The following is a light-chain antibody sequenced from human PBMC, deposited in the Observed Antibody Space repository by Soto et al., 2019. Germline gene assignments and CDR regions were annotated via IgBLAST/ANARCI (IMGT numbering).Light chain of an antibody. V-gene: IGLV4-69*01. J-gene: IGLJ2*01. Sequence: QPVLTQSPSASASLGASVKLTCTLSSGHSSYAIAWHQQQPEKGPRYLMKLNSDGSHSKGDGIPDRFSGSSSGAERYLTISRLRSEDEADYYCQTWGTGIQAVFGGGTKLTVL. CDR2: LNSDGSH. CDR1: SGHSSYA. CDR3: QTWGTGIQAV.